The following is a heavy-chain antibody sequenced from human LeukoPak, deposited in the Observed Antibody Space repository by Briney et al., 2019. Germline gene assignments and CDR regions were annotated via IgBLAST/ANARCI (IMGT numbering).Heavy chain of an antibody. CDR2: IKEDGGEI. V-gene: IGHV3-7*03. CDR3: ARSGYSHSWDY. J-gene: IGHJ4*02. CDR1: GFTFSSYW. D-gene: IGHD1-26*01. Sequence: GGSLRLSCAASGFTFSSYWMSWVRQAPGKGLEWVANIKEDGGEIHFVDSMKGRFTISRDNAKNSLYLQMNSLRGDDTAVYYCARSGYSHSWDYWGQGTLVIVSS.